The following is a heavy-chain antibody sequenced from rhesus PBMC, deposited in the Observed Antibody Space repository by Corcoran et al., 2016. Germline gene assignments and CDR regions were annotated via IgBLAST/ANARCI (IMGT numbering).Heavy chain of an antibody. CDR1: GGSISSSYYY. CDR2: ISDSGST. D-gene: IGHD1-44*01. CDR3: ARRLVGTFDY. V-gene: IGHV4-122*01. J-gene: IGHJ4*01. Sequence: QVQLQESGPGLVKPSETLSLTCAVSGGSISSSYYYWSWIRQAPGKGLEWIGYISDSGSTSYNPSLKSRVTISRDTSKTQFSLKLSSVTAADTAVYYCARRLVGTFDYWGQGVLVTVSS.